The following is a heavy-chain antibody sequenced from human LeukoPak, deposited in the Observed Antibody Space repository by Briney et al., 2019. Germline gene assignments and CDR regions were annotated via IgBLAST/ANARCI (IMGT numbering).Heavy chain of an antibody. CDR2: INWNGRIT. Sequence: GGSLRLSCAASGFTFDDYAMNWVRQVPGRGLDWDSGINWNGRITEYADSVKDRFTISRQNTKNSLYLYMNNLGGEDTALYFCARGSVQLWLRDTYYYMDVWGKGTTVTVSS. V-gene: IGHV3-20*04. J-gene: IGHJ6*03. CDR3: ARGSVQLWLRDTYYYMDV. CDR1: GFTFDDYA. D-gene: IGHD5-18*01.